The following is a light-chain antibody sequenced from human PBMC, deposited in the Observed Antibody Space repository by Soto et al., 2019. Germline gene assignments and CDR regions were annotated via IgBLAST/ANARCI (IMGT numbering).Light chain of an antibody. CDR3: QYYNNWSLYS. V-gene: IGKV3-15*01. Sequence: EIVMTQSPATLSVSPGERATLSCRASQSVSSNLAWYQQKPGQAPRLLIYGSSTRATGIPARFSCSGSGTGFTLTISSLQFEDFAVYYCQYYNNWSLYSFGQGTKLEIK. J-gene: IGKJ2*03. CDR2: GSS. CDR1: QSVSSN.